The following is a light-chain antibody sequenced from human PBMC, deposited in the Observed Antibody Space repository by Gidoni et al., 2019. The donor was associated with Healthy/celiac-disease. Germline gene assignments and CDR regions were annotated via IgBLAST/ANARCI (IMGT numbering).Light chain of an antibody. CDR1: QGISSY. CDR2: AAS. CDR3: QQLNSYPHT. Sequence: DIQLTQSPSFLSASVGDRVTITCRASQGISSYLAWYQQKPGKAPKLLIYAASTLQSGVPSRFSGSGSGTAFTLTISSLQPEDFATYYCQQLNSYPHTFGQGTKVEIK. V-gene: IGKV1-9*01. J-gene: IGKJ1*01.